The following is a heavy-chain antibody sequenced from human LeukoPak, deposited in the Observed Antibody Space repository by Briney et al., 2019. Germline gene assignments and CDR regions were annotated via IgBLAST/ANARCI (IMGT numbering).Heavy chain of an antibody. Sequence: SETLSLTCAVSGGSISSGGYCWSWIRQPPGKGLEWSVYIYHSGSTYYNPSLKSRVTIPGDRSKNQFSLKLSSVPAEDTAVYYCARGGGLLWFGELLSFDYWGQGTLVTVSS. D-gene: IGHD3-10*01. V-gene: IGHV4-30-2*01. CDR2: IYHSGST. CDR3: ARGGGLLWFGELLSFDY. J-gene: IGHJ4*02. CDR1: GGSISSGGYC.